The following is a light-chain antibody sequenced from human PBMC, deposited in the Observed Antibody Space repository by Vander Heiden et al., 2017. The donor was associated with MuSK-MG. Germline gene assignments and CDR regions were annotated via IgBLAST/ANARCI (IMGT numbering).Light chain of an antibody. V-gene: IGLV3-19*01. Sequence: SSELTQDPAVSVALGQTVRITYQGDSLRSYYASWYQQKPGQAPVLVIYDKNNRPSGIPDRFSASSSGNTASLTITGAQAEDEADYYCDSRDSSGNHVVFGGGTKLTVL. CDR3: DSRDSSGNHVV. CDR2: DKN. CDR1: SLRSYY. J-gene: IGLJ2*01.